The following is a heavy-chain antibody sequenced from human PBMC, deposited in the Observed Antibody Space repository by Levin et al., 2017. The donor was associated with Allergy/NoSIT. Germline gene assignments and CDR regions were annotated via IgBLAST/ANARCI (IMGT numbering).Heavy chain of an antibody. J-gene: IGHJ4*02. CDR2: ISTNSAYI. CDR3: ARGPEV. Sequence: GESLKISCAASGFAFGDYAMTWVRQAPGKGLEWVSFISTNSAYIYYADSVRGRFTISRDNAKRSLYLQMDSLRDDDTAVYYCARGPEVWGQGTPVTVSS. V-gene: IGHV3-21*01. CDR1: GFAFGDYA.